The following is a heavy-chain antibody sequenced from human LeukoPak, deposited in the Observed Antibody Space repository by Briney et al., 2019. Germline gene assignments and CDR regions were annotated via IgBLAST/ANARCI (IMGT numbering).Heavy chain of an antibody. CDR1: GGSISSGSYY. V-gene: IGHV4-61*02. J-gene: IGHJ3*02. Sequence: PSQTLSLTCTVSGGSISSGSYYWSWIRQPAGKGLEWIGRIYTSGSTNYNPSLKSRVTISVDTSKNQFSLKLSSVTAADTAVYYCARGAGVQLWPRADDAFDIWGQGTMVTVSS. CDR3: ARGAGVQLWPRADDAFDI. CDR2: IYTSGST. D-gene: IGHD5-18*01.